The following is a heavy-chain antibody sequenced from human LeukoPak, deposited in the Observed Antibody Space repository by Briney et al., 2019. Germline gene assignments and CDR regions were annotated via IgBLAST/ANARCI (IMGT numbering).Heavy chain of an antibody. J-gene: IGHJ4*02. CDR1: GGSMSGYY. D-gene: IGHD4-17*01. V-gene: IGHV4-59*01. CDR2: IYHSGSS. Sequence: SETLSLTCTVSGGSMSGYYWSWVRQPPGKGLEWVCYIYHSGSSNYSPALKGRVTMTLDTSVSQFSLKLSSVTAADTAIYYGAGGGDYQRAIGLDYWGQGTLVSVSS. CDR3: AGGGDYQRAIGLDY.